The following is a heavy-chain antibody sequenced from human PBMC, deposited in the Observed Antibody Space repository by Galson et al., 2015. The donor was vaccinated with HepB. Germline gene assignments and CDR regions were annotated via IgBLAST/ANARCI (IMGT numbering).Heavy chain of an antibody. CDR2: ISGSGGST. CDR3: AKEGGSSGRYGFFGEEGFDY. CDR1: GFTFSSYA. D-gene: IGHD6-19*01. Sequence: SLRLSCAASGFTFSSYAMSWVRQAPGKGLEWVSAISGSGGSTYYADSVKGRFTISRDNSKNTLYLQMNSLRAEDTAVYYCAKEGGSSGRYGFFGEEGFDYWGQGTLVTVSS. J-gene: IGHJ4*02. V-gene: IGHV3-23*01.